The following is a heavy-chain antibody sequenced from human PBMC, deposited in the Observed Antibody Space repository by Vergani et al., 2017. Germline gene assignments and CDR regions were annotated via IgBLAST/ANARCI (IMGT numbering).Heavy chain of an antibody. CDR3: ARSEAPWYYYGMDV. J-gene: IGHJ6*02. CDR2: IYPGDSDT. CDR1: GYNFPIHW. Sequence: EVQLVQSGAEVKKPGESLKISCKASGYNFPIHWIGWVRQMPGKGLEWMGVIYPGDSDTRYSPSFQGQVTISADKSISTAYLQWSSLKASDTAMYYCARSEAPWYYYGMDVWGQGTTVTVSS. V-gene: IGHV5-51*01.